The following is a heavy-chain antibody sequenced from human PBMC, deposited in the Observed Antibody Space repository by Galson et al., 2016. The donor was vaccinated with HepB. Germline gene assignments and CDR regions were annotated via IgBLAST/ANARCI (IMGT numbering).Heavy chain of an antibody. D-gene: IGHD3-22*01. V-gene: IGHV1-8*01. CDR2: MNPKSGNT. Sequence: SVKVSCKASAYTFTNYDINWVRQATGQGLEWMGWMNPKSGNTGYAQKFKGRLTMTRNISISTAYMELNSLTSEDTAVYYCAGGAVVVSGHGCDPWGQGTLVTVSS. CDR1: AYTFTNYD. CDR3: AGGAVVVSGHGCDP. J-gene: IGHJ5*02.